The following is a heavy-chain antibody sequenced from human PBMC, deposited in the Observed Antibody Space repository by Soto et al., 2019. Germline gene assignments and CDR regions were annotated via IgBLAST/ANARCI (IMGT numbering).Heavy chain of an antibody. CDR3: ARSSGGNFGIIIEGSNSFDP. J-gene: IGHJ5*02. D-gene: IGHD3-3*01. Sequence: ASVKVSCKAPGDTFTSYYLNWVRQAPGQGLEWMGVINPHGGSTKYAQKFQGRVTMTRDTSRSTVYMELRSLRSDETAIYYCARSSGGNFGIIIEGSNSFDPWGQGTLVTVSS. CDR2: INPHGGST. CDR1: GDTFTSYY. V-gene: IGHV1-46*01.